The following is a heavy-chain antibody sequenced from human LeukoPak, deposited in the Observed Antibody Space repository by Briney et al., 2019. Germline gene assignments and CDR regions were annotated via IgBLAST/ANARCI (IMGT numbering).Heavy chain of an antibody. Sequence: PGGSLRLSCAASGFTFSSYSMNWVRQAPGKGLEWVSSISSSSSYIYYADSLKGRFTISRDNAKNSLYLQMNSLRAEDTAVYYCARDSGDSSGYYFDAFDIWGQGTMVTVSS. CDR1: GFTFSSYS. D-gene: IGHD3-22*01. J-gene: IGHJ3*02. V-gene: IGHV3-21*01. CDR3: ARDSGDSSGYYFDAFDI. CDR2: ISSSSSYI.